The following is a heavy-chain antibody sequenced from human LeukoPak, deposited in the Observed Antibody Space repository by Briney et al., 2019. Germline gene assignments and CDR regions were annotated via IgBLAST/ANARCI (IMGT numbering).Heavy chain of an antibody. CDR2: IIPIFGTA. J-gene: IGHJ6*03. CDR3: ARVTSYGDYFSYYYYMDV. CDR1: GYTLTELS. D-gene: IGHD4-17*01. V-gene: IGHV1-69*05. Sequence: SVKVSCKVSGYTLTELSMHWVRQAPGQGLEWMGGIIPIFGTANYAQKFQGRVTITTDESTSTAYMELSSLRSEDTAVYYCARVTSYGDYFSYYYYMDVWGKGTTVTVSS.